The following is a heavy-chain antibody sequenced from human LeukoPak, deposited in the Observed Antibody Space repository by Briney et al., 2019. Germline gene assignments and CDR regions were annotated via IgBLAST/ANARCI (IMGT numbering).Heavy chain of an antibody. CDR1: GGSISSYY. CDR2: IYYSGNT. Sequence: SETLSLTCTVSGGSISSYYWSWIRQPPGKGLEWIGYIYYSGNTDYNPSLKSRVTISVDTSKNQFSLKLSSVTAADTAVYYCATASNHPLRKAYGSGPYYFDYWGQGTLVTVSS. D-gene: IGHD3-10*01. V-gene: IGHV4-59*01. J-gene: IGHJ4*02. CDR3: ATASNHPLRKAYGSGPYYFDY.